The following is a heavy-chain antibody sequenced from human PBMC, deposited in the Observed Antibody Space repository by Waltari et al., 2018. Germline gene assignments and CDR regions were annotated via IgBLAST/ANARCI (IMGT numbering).Heavy chain of an antibody. CDR1: GGSISSYY. CDR3: ARAEEPGIGVDY. V-gene: IGHV4-59*01. CDR2: IYYSGST. D-gene: IGHD6-13*01. Sequence: QVQLQESGPGLVKPSETLSLTCTVSGGSISSYYWSWIRQPPGKGLEWIGYIYYSGSTNYNPALKSRVTISVDTSKNQFSLKLSSVTAADTAVYYCARAEEPGIGVDYWGQGTLVTVSS. J-gene: IGHJ4*02.